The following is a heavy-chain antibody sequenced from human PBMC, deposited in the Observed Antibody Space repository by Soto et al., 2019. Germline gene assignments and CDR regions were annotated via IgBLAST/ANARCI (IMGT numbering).Heavy chain of an antibody. D-gene: IGHD6-19*01. J-gene: IGHJ3*02. CDR1: EYSFTNYW. CDR3: ASGGRYSSGWYDAFDI. Sequence: GESLKISCKGSEYSFTNYWISWVRQMPGKGLEWMGRIDPSDSYTNYSPSFQGHVTISADKSINTAYLQWGSLKASDTAMYFCASGGRYSSGWYDAFDIWGQGTMVTVSS. V-gene: IGHV5-10-1*01. CDR2: IDPSDSYT.